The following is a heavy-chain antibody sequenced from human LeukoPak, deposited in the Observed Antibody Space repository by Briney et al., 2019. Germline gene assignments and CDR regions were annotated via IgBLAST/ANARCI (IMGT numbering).Heavy chain of an antibody. CDR2: ISSSSSYI. V-gene: IGHV3-21*01. J-gene: IGHJ6*02. CDR3: AKDGGSSGPGMDV. Sequence: GGSLRLSCAASGFTFSSYSMNWVRQAPGKGLEWVSSISSSSSYIYYADSVKGRFTISRDNAKNSLYLQMNSLRAEDTAVYYCAKDGGSSGPGMDVWGQGTTVTVSS. CDR1: GFTFSSYS. D-gene: IGHD6-19*01.